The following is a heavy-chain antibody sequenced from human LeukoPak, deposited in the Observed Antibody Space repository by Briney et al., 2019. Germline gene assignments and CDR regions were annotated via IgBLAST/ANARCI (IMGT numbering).Heavy chain of an antibody. CDR1: GYTFTSYD. D-gene: IGHD3-9*01. J-gene: IGHJ4*02. V-gene: IGHV1-8*01. CDR3: ANGRLYYDILTGYQPQGFDY. Sequence: ASVKVSCKASGYTFTSYDINWVRQATGQGLEWMGWMNPNSGNTGYAQKFQGRVTMTRNTSISTAYMEVSSLRSEDTAVYYCANGRLYYDILTGYQPQGFDYWGQGTLVTVSS. CDR2: MNPNSGNT.